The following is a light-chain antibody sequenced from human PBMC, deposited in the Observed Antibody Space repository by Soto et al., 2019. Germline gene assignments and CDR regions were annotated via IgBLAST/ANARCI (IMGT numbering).Light chain of an antibody. CDR2: DAS. CDR1: QSLRSS. V-gene: IGKV3-15*01. J-gene: IGKJ1*01. CDR3: QQYNNWPRT. Sequence: EIVMTQSPGTLSVSPGERVTLSCRASQSLRSSLAWYQQKPGQAPRLLIYDASTRATGIPARFSGSGSGTDFTLTISGLQSEDFAVYYCQQYNNWPRTFGQGTKVDIK.